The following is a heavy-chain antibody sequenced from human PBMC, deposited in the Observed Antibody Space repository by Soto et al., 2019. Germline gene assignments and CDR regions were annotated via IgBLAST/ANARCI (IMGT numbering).Heavy chain of an antibody. Sequence: LSLTCAVSGYSISSGYYWGWIRQPPGKGLEWIGNIYHSGSTYYSPSLKSRVTISVDTSKNQFSLKLSSVTAADTAVYFCARGYYDSYGSFDYWGQGTLVTVSS. CDR2: IYHSGST. CDR1: GYSISSGYY. D-gene: IGHD3-22*01. J-gene: IGHJ4*02. V-gene: IGHV4-38-2*01. CDR3: ARGYYDSYGSFDY.